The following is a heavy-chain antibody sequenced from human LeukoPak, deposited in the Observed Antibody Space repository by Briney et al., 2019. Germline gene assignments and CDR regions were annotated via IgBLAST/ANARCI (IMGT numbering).Heavy chain of an antibody. D-gene: IGHD3-3*01. J-gene: IGHJ4*02. CDR3: ASSWYYDFWSGREALY. CDR1: GFTFSSYW. CDR2: INSDGSST. Sequence: GGSLRLSCAASGFTFSSYWMHWVRQAPGKGLVWVSRINSDGSSTSYADSVKGRFTISRDNAKNTLYLQMNRLRAEDTAVYYCASSWYYDFWSGREALYWGQGTLVTVSS. V-gene: IGHV3-74*01.